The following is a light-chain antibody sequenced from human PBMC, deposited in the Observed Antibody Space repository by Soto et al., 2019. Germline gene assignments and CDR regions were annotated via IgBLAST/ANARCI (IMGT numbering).Light chain of an antibody. Sequence: QSVLTQPASVSGSPGQSITISCTGTSSDVGGYNYVSWYQQHPGKAPKLMISEVSSRPSGVSNRFSGSKSGNTASLTISGLQAEDEADYYCSSYTSSSTRVFGTGTKLTVL. CDR2: EVS. CDR3: SSYTSSSTRV. CDR1: SSDVGGYNY. V-gene: IGLV2-14*01. J-gene: IGLJ1*01.